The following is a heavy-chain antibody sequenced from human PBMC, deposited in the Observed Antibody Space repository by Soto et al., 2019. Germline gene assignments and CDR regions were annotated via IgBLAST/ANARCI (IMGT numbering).Heavy chain of an antibody. J-gene: IGHJ6*02. CDR2: ISYDGSNK. Sequence: QVQLVESGGGVVQPGRSLRLSCAASGFTFSSYGMHWVRQAPGKGLEWVAVISYDGSNKYYADSVKGRFTISRDNSKNTLYLQMNSLRAEDTAVYYCARGGFYGDYVINYYYGMDVWGQGTTVTVSS. D-gene: IGHD4-17*01. CDR1: GFTFSSYG. V-gene: IGHV3-30*03. CDR3: ARGGFYGDYVINYYYGMDV.